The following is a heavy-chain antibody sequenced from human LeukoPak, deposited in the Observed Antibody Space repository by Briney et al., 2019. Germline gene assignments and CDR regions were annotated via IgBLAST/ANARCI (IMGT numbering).Heavy chain of an antibody. CDR3: ARGVGGWLPRHYFDY. Sequence: ASVKVSCKASGYTFTSYGISWVRQAPGQGLEWMGWISAYNGNTNYAQKLQGRVTMTTDTSTSTAYMELRSLRSEDTAVYYCARGVGGWLPRHYFDYWGQGTLVTVSS. D-gene: IGHD5-24*01. V-gene: IGHV1-18*01. CDR2: ISAYNGNT. J-gene: IGHJ4*02. CDR1: GYTFTSYG.